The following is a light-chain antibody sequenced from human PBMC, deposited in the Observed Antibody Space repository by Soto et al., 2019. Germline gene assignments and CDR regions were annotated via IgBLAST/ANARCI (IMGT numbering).Light chain of an antibody. J-gene: IGKJ1*01. CDR3: QQYVHSPWT. V-gene: IGKV3-20*01. CDR1: QSVTGGY. CDR2: AAS. Sequence: IVLTQSPGSLSLSPGETATLSCRASQSVTGGYLARYQQKPGQAPRLLVYAASTRATAFPDRFSGSGSATEFTLTISRLAPEDFAVYFCQQYVHSPWTFGQGTKVEIK.